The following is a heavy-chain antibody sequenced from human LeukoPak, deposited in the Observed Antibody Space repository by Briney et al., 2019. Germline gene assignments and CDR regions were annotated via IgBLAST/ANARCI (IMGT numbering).Heavy chain of an antibody. V-gene: IGHV1-69*13. Sequence: SVKVSCKASGGTFSSYAISWVRQAPGQGLEWMGGIIPTFGTANYAQKFQGRVTITADESTSTAYMELSSLRSEDTAVYYCAKDLFLWFGESPGYFDYWGQGTLVTVSS. D-gene: IGHD3-10*01. J-gene: IGHJ4*02. CDR3: AKDLFLWFGESPGYFDY. CDR1: GGTFSSYA. CDR2: IIPTFGTA.